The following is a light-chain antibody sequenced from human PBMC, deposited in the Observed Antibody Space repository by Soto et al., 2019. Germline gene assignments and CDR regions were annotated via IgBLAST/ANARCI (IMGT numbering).Light chain of an antibody. Sequence: QSVLTQPPSVYAAPGQKVTLSCSGSSSKIGNNYVSWYQQLPGTAHKLLIYDNNKRPSGIPDLFSGSKSGTSATLGITGLQTGDEADYYGGTWDSSLSAGVFGGGTQLTAL. CDR1: SSKIGNNY. V-gene: IGLV1-51*01. CDR3: GTWDSSLSAGV. CDR2: DNN. J-gene: IGLJ2*01.